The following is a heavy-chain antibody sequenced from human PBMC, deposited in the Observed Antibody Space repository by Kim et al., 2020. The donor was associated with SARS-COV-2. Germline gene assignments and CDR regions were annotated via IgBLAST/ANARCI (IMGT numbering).Heavy chain of an antibody. V-gene: IGHV3-73*01. D-gene: IGHD3-10*01. Sequence: GGSLRLSCAASGFTFSGSAIHWVRQASGKGLEWVGRIRSKANRYATAYAASVKGRFTIYRDDSKKTAYLQMNSLKTEDTAVYYCSSEGWFGEPETRGGQGTLVTVSS. CDR2: IRSKANRYAT. CDR3: SSEGWFGEPETR. J-gene: IGHJ4*02. CDR1: GFTFSGSA.